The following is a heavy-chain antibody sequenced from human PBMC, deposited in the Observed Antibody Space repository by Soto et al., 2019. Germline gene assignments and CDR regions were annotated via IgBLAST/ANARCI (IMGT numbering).Heavy chain of an antibody. J-gene: IGHJ4*02. CDR1: GFTFSSYA. CDR2: ISYDGSNK. Sequence: QVQLVESGGGVVQPGRSLRLSCAASGFTFSSYAMHWVRQAPGKGLEWVAVISYDGSNKYYADSVKGRFTISRDNSKNPLNLKMNSRRAGDTAVYYCASQLLYSRGWTDYWGQGTLVTVSS. D-gene: IGHD6-19*01. CDR3: ASQLLYSRGWTDY. V-gene: IGHV3-30-3*01.